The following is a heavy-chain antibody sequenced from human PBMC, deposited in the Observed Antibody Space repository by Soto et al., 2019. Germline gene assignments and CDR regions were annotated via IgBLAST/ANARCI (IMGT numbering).Heavy chain of an antibody. CDR2: INSDGSST. J-gene: IGHJ6*02. D-gene: IGHD6-13*01. CDR1: GFTFSSYW. V-gene: IGHV3-74*01. CDR3: AREIEGSSWYYYGMDV. Sequence: VQLVESGGGLVQPGGSLRLSCAASGFTFSSYWMHWVRQAPGKGLVWVSRINSDGSSTSYADSVKGRFTISRDNAKNTLYPQMNSLRAGDTAVYYCAREIEGSSWYYYGMDVWGQGTTVTVSS.